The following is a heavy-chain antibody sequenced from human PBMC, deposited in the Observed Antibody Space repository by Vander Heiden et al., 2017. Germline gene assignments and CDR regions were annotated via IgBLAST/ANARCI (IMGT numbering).Heavy chain of an antibody. J-gene: IGHJ6*02. D-gene: IGHD3-22*01. Sequence: EVQLVQSGGGVVRPGGPLSLSCTVSGITFAEHGLSWVRQAPGKGLEWVSHINWNGDSTGYADSVKGRFTISRDNAKNSLYLQMNSLRAEDTALYYCAREDSSGGMDVWGQGTTVTASS. CDR2: INWNGDST. CDR1: GITFAEHG. CDR3: AREDSSGGMDV. V-gene: IGHV3-20*04.